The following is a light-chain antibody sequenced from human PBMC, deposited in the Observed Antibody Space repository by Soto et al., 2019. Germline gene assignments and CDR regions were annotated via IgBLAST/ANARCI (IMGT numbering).Light chain of an antibody. CDR2: SNN. CDR3: AAWDDSLNAV. CDR1: SSNIGSNT. Sequence: QSALTQPPSASGTPGQRVTISCSGSSSNIGSNTVNWYQQLPGTAPKLLIYSNNQRPSGVPDRFSGSKSGTSASLAISGLQSEDEADYYCAAWDDSLNAVFGGGTKLTVL. J-gene: IGLJ2*01. V-gene: IGLV1-44*01.